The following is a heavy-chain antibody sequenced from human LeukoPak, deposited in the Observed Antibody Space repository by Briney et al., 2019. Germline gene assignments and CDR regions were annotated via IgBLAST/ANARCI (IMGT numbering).Heavy chain of an antibody. CDR3: ARAPGPDIFGVLIIPVEYYYMDV. CDR2: INPNSGGT. CDR1: GYTFTGYY. J-gene: IGHJ6*03. V-gene: IGHV1-2*02. D-gene: IGHD3-3*01. Sequence: GASVKVSCKASGYTFTGYYMHWVRQAPGQGLEWMGWINPNSGGTNYAQKFQGRVTMTRDTSISTAYMELSRLRSDDTAVYYCARAPGPDIFGVLIIPVEYYYMDVWGKGTTVTVSS.